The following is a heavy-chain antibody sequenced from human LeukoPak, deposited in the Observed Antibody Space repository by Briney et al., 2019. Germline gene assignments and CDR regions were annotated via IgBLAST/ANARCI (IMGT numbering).Heavy chain of an antibody. CDR1: GYTFTGHY. CDR3: ARGVDTGMIDY. D-gene: IGHD5-18*01. CDR2: IIPIFGTA. Sequence: ASVKVSCKASGYTFTGHYMHWVRQAPGQGLEWMGGIIPIFGTANYAQKFQGRVTITADESTSTAYMELSSLRSEDPAVYYCARGVDTGMIDYWGQGTLVTVSS. J-gene: IGHJ4*02. V-gene: IGHV1-69*13.